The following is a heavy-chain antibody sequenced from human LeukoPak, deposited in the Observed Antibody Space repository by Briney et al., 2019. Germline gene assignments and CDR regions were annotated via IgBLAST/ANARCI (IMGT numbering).Heavy chain of an antibody. CDR3: ARARGGDFFDY. J-gene: IGHJ4*02. D-gene: IGHD3-16*01. V-gene: IGHV4-30-4*01. CDR1: GGSISSGDYY. CDR2: IYYSGST. Sequence: SQTLSLTCTVSGGSISSGDYYWSWIRQPPGKCLEWIGYIYYSGSTYYNPSLKSRVTISVDTSKNQFSLKLSSVTAADTAVYYCARARGGDFFDYWGQGTLVTVSS.